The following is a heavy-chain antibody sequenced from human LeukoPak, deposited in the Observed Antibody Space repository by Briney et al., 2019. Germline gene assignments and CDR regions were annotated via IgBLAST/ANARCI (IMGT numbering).Heavy chain of an antibody. Sequence: ERSLRLSCAASGFIFNSYGMHWVRQAPGKGLEWVAVISYDGNKKDYADSVKGRFTISRDNAKNSLYLQMNSLRAEDTAVYYCARDLVGAQIYDYWGQGTLVTVSS. J-gene: IGHJ4*02. CDR3: ARDLVGAQIYDY. CDR1: GFIFNSYG. V-gene: IGHV3-30*03. CDR2: ISYDGNKK. D-gene: IGHD1-26*01.